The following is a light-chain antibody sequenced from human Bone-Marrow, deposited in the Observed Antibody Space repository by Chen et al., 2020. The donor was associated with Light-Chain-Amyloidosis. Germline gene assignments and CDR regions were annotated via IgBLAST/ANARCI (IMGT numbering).Light chain of an antibody. CDR2: GAS. Sequence: EIVLTQSPGTLSLSPGERATLSCSASQSVSSSYLAWYQQRPGQAPRLLIYGASSRATGIPDRVSGSGSGTDFTLTISRLEPEDFAVYYCQQYGSPPQTFGQGTKVEIK. J-gene: IGKJ1*01. CDR1: QSVSSSY. V-gene: IGKV3-20*01. CDR3: QQYGSPPQT.